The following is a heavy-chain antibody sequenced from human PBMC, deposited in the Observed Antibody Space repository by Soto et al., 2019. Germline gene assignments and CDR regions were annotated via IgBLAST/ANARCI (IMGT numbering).Heavy chain of an antibody. J-gene: IGHJ5*02. CDR1: GLSITDSEMG. D-gene: IGHD4-17*01. V-gene: IGHV2-26*01. CDR2: IDSSGEK. CDR3: ARRHLAVAVSPWFDP. Sequence: QVTLKESGPVLVNPTETLTLRCTVSGLSITDSEMGVSWIRQPPGQPLEWLAHIDSSGEKSYRTFLKSRLAXXXXXXXXXXXXXXXXXXXXXXXXYYCARRHLAVAVSPWFDPWGQGIPVTVSS.